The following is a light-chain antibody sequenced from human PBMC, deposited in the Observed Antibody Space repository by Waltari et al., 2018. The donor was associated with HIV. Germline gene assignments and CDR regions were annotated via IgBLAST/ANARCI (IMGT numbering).Light chain of an antibody. V-gene: IGLV2-14*01. J-gene: IGLJ2*01. CDR1: SSDVGGYNH. CDR2: EVS. CDR3: SSYTTSSTLGGV. Sequence: QSALTQPASVSGSPGQSITISCTGTSSDVGGYNHVSWSQQHPGKAPKLMIYEVSNRPSGVSNRFAGSKSGNTASLTISGLQADDEADYYCSSYTTSSTLGGVFGGGTKLTVL.